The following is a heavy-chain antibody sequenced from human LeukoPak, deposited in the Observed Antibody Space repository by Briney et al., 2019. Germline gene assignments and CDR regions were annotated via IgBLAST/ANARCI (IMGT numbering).Heavy chain of an antibody. J-gene: IGHJ4*02. CDR2: IIPIFGTA. V-gene: IGHV1-69*13. CDR3: ASGPGYCSSTSCYTPFDY. D-gene: IGHD2-2*02. Sequence: SVKVSCKASGYTFTSYAMHWVRQAPGQRLEWMGGIIPIFGTANYAQKFQGRVTITADESTSTAYMELSSLRSEDTAVYYCASGPGYCSSTSCYTPFDYWGQGTLVTVSS. CDR1: GYTFTSYA.